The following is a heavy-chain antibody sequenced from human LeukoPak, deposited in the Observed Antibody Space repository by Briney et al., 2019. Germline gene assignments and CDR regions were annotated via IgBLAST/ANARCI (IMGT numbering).Heavy chain of an antibody. J-gene: IGHJ5*02. CDR1: GFTFSDYY. Sequence: PGGSLRLSCAASGFTFSDYYMSWIRQAPGKGLEWVSYIRSSGSTIYYADSVKGRFTISRDNAKNSLYLQMNSLRAEDTAVYYCARETYYYGPQGFDPWGQGTLVTVSS. CDR2: IRSSGSTI. V-gene: IGHV3-11*01. CDR3: ARETYYYGPQGFDP. D-gene: IGHD3-10*01.